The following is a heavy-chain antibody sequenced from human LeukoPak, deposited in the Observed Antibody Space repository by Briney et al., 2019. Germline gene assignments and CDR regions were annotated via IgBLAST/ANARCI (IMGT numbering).Heavy chain of an antibody. CDR2: INWNGGRT. J-gene: IGHJ4*02. CDR3: ARGFFGESLVLDY. D-gene: IGHD3-10*01. V-gene: IGHV3-20*04. Sequence: GGALRLSCAGSGFTFYDYGMSGVGQAPGKGVEGVAGINWNGGRTDYADTVRGGFTIYRENAKKALYVQMNRLRAEDTALYFCARGFFGESLVLDYSGQGSLGTVS. CDR1: GFTFYDYG.